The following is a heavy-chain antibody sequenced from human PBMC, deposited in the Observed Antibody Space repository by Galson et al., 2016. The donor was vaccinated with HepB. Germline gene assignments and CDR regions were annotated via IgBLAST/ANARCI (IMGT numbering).Heavy chain of an antibody. CDR2: IYYSGSA. D-gene: IGHD4-11*01. Sequence: SETLSLTCTVSGGSISSSSYYWGWIRQPPGRGLEWIGNIYYSGSAYYKPSLKSRVTISADTSKTQFSLKLSSVTAADTAIYYCAITVKFRDDYSKNYYYHGMDVCGKGTSVTVSS. V-gene: IGHV4-39*01. CDR3: AITVKFRDDYSKNYYYHGMDV. CDR1: GGSISSSSYY. J-gene: IGHJ6*04.